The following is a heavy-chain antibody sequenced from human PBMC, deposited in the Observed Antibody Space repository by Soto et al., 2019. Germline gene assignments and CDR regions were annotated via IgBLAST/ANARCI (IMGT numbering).Heavy chain of an antibody. CDR3: ARKRITIFGVVIPREGMDV. CDR2: INHSGST. J-gene: IGHJ6*02. D-gene: IGHD3-3*01. V-gene: IGHV4-34*01. Sequence: SETLSLTCAVYGGSFSGYYWIWIRQPPGKGLEWIGEINHSGSTNYNPSPKSRVTISVDTSKNQFSLKLSSVTAADTAVYYCARKRITIFGVVIPREGMDVWGQGTTVTVSS. CDR1: GGSFSGYY.